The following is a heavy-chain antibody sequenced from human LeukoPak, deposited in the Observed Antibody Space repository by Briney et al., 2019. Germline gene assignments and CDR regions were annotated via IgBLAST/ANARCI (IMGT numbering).Heavy chain of an antibody. CDR1: GYSFTSYW. CDR3: ARHVEMATRNWYFDL. Sequence: GESLKISCKGSGYSFTSYWIGWVRQTPGKGLEWMGIIYPGDSDTRYSPSFQGQVTMSADKSISTAYLQWSSLKASDTAIYYCARHVEMATRNWYFDLWDRGTLVTVSS. V-gene: IGHV5-51*01. CDR2: IYPGDSDT. D-gene: IGHD5-24*01. J-gene: IGHJ2*01.